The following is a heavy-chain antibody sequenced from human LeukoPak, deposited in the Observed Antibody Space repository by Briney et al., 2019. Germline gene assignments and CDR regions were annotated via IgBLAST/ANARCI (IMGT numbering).Heavy chain of an antibody. CDR2: IYYSGST. D-gene: IGHD3-22*01. CDR3: ARVDYYDSSGYYFNNWFDP. CDR1: AGSISSYY. J-gene: IGHJ5*02. V-gene: IGHV4-59*01. Sequence: PSETLSLTCTVSAGSISSYYWSWIRQPPGKGLEWIGYIYYSGSTNYNPSLKSRATISVDTSKNQFSLKLSSVTAADTAVYYCARVDYYDSSGYYFNNWFDPWGQGTLVTVSS.